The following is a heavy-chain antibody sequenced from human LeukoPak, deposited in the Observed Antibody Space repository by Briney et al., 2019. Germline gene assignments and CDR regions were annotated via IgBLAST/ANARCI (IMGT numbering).Heavy chain of an antibody. Sequence: SSETLSLTCTVSGGSISSYYWSWIRQPPGKGLEWIGYIYYSGSTNYNPSLKSRVTISVDTSKNQFSLKLSSVTAADTAVYYCAKTIAARPLEDAFDIWGQGTMVTVSS. CDR3: AKTIAARPLEDAFDI. V-gene: IGHV4-59*08. CDR2: IYYSGST. D-gene: IGHD6-6*01. J-gene: IGHJ3*02. CDR1: GGSISSYY.